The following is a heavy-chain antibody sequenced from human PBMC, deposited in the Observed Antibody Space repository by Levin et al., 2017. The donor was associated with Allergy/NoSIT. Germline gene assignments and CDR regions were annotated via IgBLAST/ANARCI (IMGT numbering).Heavy chain of an antibody. Sequence: PSETLSLTCSVSGDSMNNYYWSWIRQPAGKGLEWIGRMYTNGSTNYNPSLKSRVTMSVDTSKKQFSLKLSSVTAADTAVYYCASEQVVVAATPAGYFDFWGQGTLVTVSS. V-gene: IGHV4-4*07. J-gene: IGHJ4*02. CDR2: MYTNGST. CDR1: GDSMNNYY. D-gene: IGHD2-15*01. CDR3: ASEQVVVAATPAGYFDF.